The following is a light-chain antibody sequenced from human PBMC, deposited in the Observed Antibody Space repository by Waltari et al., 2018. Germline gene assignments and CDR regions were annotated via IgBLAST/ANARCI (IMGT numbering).Light chain of an antibody. J-gene: IGKJ3*01. CDR1: QSVLYISNNKNY. V-gene: IGKV4-1*01. CDR2: WAS. CDR3: QQYYSTPFT. Sequence: DIVMTQSPDSLAVSLGERATINCKSSQSVLYISNNKNYLAWYQQKPGQPPKLLIYWASTRESGVPDRCSGSGSGTDFTLTISSLQAEDVAVYYCQQYYSTPFTFGPGTKVDIK.